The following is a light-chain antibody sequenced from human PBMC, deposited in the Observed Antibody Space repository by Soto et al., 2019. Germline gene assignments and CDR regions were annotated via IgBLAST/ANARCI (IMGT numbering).Light chain of an antibody. CDR1: RSVSASY. CDR2: GAS. CDR3: QQYGRSPPSWT. Sequence: ETVLTQSPGTLSLSPGERATLFCRASRSVSASYLAWYQQKPGQAPRLLIYGASSRATGIPDRFSGSGSGTDFTFTSSRLEHGYFSVYYCQQYGRSPPSWTFGQGTKVEI. J-gene: IGKJ1*01. V-gene: IGKV3-20*01.